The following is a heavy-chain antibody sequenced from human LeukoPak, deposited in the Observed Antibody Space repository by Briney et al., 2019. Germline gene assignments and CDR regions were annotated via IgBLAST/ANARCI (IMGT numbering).Heavy chain of an antibody. V-gene: IGHV4-31*03. CDR1: GGSVSSGSYY. Sequence: SETLSLTCTVSGGSVSSGSYYWSWFRQHPGTGLEWIGYIYYSGSTYYNPSLKSRVTISVDTSKNQFSLNLISVTAADTAVYYCARESYGDHGGFDYWGQGTLVTVSS. J-gene: IGHJ4*02. CDR2: IYYSGST. CDR3: ARESYGDHGGFDY. D-gene: IGHD4-17*01.